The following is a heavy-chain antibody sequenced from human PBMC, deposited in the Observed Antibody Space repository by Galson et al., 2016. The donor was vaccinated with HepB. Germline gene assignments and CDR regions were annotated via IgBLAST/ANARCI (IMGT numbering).Heavy chain of an antibody. CDR1: GFSLGDYA. CDR2: IRSKSSGGTR. J-gene: IGHJ2*01. V-gene: IGHV3-49*03. D-gene: IGHD3-10*01. CDR3: TRQWYYYGSGSFWNFDL. Sequence: SLRLSCAASGFSLGDYAMSWFRQAPGKGLEWVGFIRSKSSGGTREYAASVKGRFTISRDDSKSIAYLQMNSPKTEDTALYYCTRQWYYYGSGSFWNFDLWGRGTLVTVSS.